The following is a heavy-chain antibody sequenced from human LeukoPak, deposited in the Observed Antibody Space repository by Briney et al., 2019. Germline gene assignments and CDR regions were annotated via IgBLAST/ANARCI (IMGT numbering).Heavy chain of an antibody. CDR3: ARGVYIAAAQYGY. CDR2: IYYSGTT. V-gene: IGHV4-59*01. D-gene: IGHD6-13*01. J-gene: IGHJ4*02. Sequence: SETLSLTCTVSGGSISSYYWSWIRQPPGKGLEWIGYIYYSGTTNYNPSLKSRVTISVDTSKNQFSLKPSSVTAADTAVYYCARGVYIAAAQYGYWGQGTLVTVSS. CDR1: GGSISSYY.